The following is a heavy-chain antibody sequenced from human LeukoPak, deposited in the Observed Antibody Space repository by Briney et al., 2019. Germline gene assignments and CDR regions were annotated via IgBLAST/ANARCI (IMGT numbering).Heavy chain of an antibody. Sequence: PGGSLRLSCAASGFTFSSYGMHWVRQAPGKGLEWVAAISSDGSNKYYADSVKSRFTISRDNSKNTLYLQMNSLRAEDTAVYYCAKDNYYDSSAYQDYWGQGTLVTVSS. J-gene: IGHJ4*02. CDR1: GFTFSSYG. CDR3: AKDNYYDSSAYQDY. V-gene: IGHV3-30*18. D-gene: IGHD3-22*01. CDR2: ISSDGSNK.